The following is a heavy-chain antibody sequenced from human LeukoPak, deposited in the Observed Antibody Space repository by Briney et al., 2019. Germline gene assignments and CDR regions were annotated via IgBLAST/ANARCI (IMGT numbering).Heavy chain of an antibody. J-gene: IGHJ4*02. Sequence: GSLRLSCAASGFTVSGNYMSWVRQTPGKGLEWVSVIYSGGSTYYADSVKGRFTISRDNSKNTLYLQMNSLRAEDTAVYYCAKYDSTRYFDYWGQGTLVTVSS. CDR1: GFTVSGNY. V-gene: IGHV3-53*01. CDR3: AKYDSTRYFDY. D-gene: IGHD3-22*01. CDR2: IYSGGST.